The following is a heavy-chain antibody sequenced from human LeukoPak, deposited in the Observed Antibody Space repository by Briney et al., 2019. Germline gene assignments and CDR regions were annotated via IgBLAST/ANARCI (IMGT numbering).Heavy chain of an antibody. CDR2: INHSGST. J-gene: IGHJ6*03. CDR1: GGSFSGYY. CDR3: ASSSGYSSSWYRGYYYYMDV. D-gene: IGHD6-13*01. V-gene: IGHV4-34*01. Sequence: SETLSLTCAVYGGSFSGYYWSWIRQPPGKGLEWIGEINHSGSTNYNPSLKSRVTISVDTSKNQFSLKLSSVTAADTAVYYCASSSGYSSSWYRGYYYYMDVWGKGTTVTVSS.